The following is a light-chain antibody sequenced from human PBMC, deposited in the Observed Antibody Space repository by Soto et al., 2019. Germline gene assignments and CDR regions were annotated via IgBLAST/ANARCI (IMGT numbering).Light chain of an antibody. Sequence: QSALTQPPSASGSPGRSVTISCTGTSSDVGGYDYVPWFQQHPGKAPKLIIYEVTKRPSGVPDRFSASKSGNTASLTVSGLQAEDEADYYCSSFVAGNNYWVFGGGTQLTVL. J-gene: IGLJ3*02. CDR2: EVT. CDR1: SSDVGGYDY. CDR3: SSFVAGNNYWV. V-gene: IGLV2-8*01.